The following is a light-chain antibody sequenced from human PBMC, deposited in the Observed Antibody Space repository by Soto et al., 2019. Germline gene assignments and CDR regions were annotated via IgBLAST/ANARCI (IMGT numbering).Light chain of an antibody. J-gene: IGKJ5*01. CDR1: QSISSW. CDR2: DAS. V-gene: IGKV1-5*01. CDR3: QQYQTYST. Sequence: DIQMTQSPSTLSASVGDRVTITCRASQSISSWLAWYQQKPGKAPKLLIHDASSLGSGVPSRFSGSGSGTEFTLTISSLQPDDFATYFCQQYQTYSTFGQGTRLEIK.